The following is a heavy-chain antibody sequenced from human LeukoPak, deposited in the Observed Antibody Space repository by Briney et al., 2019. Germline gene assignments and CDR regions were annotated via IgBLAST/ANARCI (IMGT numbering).Heavy chain of an antibody. CDR1: GFTFSSHW. Sequence: GGSLRLSCAASGFTFSSHWMSWVRQAPGKGLEWVSVIYSGGSTYYADSVKGRFTISRDNSKNTLYLQMNSLRAEDTAVYYCARVQYDAFDIWGQGTMVTVSS. CDR3: ARVQYDAFDI. CDR2: IYSGGST. D-gene: IGHD4-11*01. J-gene: IGHJ3*02. V-gene: IGHV3-66*02.